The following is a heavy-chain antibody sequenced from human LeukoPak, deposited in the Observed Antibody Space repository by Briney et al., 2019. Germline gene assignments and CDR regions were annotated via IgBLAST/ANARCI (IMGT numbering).Heavy chain of an antibody. J-gene: IGHJ5*02. CDR1: GFTFSSYG. D-gene: IGHD1-20*01. Sequence: GRSLRLSCAASGFTFSSYGMHWVRQAPGKGLEWVAVISYDGSNKYYADSVKGRFTISRDNSKNTLYLQMNSLRAEDTAVYYCAKDGITGTTRWFDPRGQGTLVTVSS. CDR2: ISYDGSNK. V-gene: IGHV3-30*18. CDR3: AKDGITGTTRWFDP.